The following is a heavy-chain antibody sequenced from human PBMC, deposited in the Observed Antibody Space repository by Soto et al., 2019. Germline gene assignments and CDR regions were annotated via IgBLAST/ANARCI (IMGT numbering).Heavy chain of an antibody. J-gene: IGHJ5*02. V-gene: IGHV1-69*12. CDR2: IIPIFGTT. D-gene: IGHD2-15*01. CDR1: RGTFSNYA. Sequence: QVQLVQSGSEVKKPGSSVKVSCKASRGTFSNYAITWVRQAPGQGLEWMGGIIPIFGTTNYAQKFQGRVTITADESTSTAYMELSSLRSEDTAVYYCARVGCSGGSCYTDWFDPWGQGTLVTVSS. CDR3: ARVGCSGGSCYTDWFDP.